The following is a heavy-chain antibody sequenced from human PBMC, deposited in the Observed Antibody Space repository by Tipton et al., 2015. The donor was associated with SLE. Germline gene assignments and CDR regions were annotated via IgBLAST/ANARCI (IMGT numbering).Heavy chain of an antibody. CDR3: ARRGPRTTVTPGFDP. CDR1: GGSFTDYF. CDR2: INHSGTT. V-gene: IGHV4-34*01. D-gene: IGHD4-17*01. J-gene: IGHJ5*02. Sequence: LRLSCAVYGGSFTDYFWGWIRQPPGKGLEWIGEINHSGTTNYNPSLKGRVSISIDTSKNHFSLQLRSMTAADTSVYFCARRGPRTTVTPGFDPWGQGTLVTVSS.